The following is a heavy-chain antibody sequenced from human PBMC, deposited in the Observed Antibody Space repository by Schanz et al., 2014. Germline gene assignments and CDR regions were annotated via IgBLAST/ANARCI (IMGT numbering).Heavy chain of an antibody. J-gene: IGHJ4*02. V-gene: IGHV3-11*06. Sequence: QVQLVESGGGLVKPGGSLRLSCVVSGFIFSDHYMSWLRQAPGKGLEWVSYISHNSHYTNYADSVKGRFTISRDTAENSVYLQMNSLRAEDTAVYYCARDGYRNGRPFDHWGQGTRVTVSA. CDR3: ARDGYRNGRPFDH. CDR2: ISHNSHYT. D-gene: IGHD5-18*01. CDR1: GFIFSDHY.